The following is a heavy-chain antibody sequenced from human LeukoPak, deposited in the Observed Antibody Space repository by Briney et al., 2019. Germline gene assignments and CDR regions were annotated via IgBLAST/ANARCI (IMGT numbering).Heavy chain of an antibody. CDR2: MNPNSANT. V-gene: IGHV1-8*02. J-gene: IGHJ4*02. D-gene: IGHD2-2*01. CDR1: GYTFSTYD. CDR3: AIAIRYQLRSAY. Sequence: ASVRVSCKTSGYTFSTYDINWLRQAAGQGLEWMGWMNPNSANTGFAQKFQGRAAITRDTSTATAYLELSGLTSEDTAVYYCAIAIRYQLRSAYWGQGTLVTVSS.